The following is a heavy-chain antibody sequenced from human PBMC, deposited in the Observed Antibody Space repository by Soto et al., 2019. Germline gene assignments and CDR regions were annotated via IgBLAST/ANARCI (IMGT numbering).Heavy chain of an antibody. CDR1: GFTFSSYA. Sequence: GGSLRLSCAASGFTFSSYAMSWVRQAPGKGLEWVSAISGSGGSTYYADSVKGRFTISRDNSKNTLYLRMNSLRAEDTAVYYCAKKVGGYSYYYYYMDVWGKGTTVTVSS. CDR2: ISGSGGST. J-gene: IGHJ6*03. V-gene: IGHV3-23*01. D-gene: IGHD2-21*02. CDR3: AKKVGGYSYYYYYMDV.